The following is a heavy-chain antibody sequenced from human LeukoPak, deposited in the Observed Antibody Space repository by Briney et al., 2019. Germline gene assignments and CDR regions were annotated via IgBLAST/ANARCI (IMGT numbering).Heavy chain of an antibody. J-gene: IGHJ4*02. CDR3: ATLVGATVFDY. CDR1: GFTFSTYE. V-gene: IGHV3-48*03. Sequence: AGGSLRLSCAASGFTFSTYEMNWVRQAPGKGLEWVSYISSSGATIYYADSVKGRFTISRDNAKNSLYLQMNSLRAEDTAVYYCATLVGATVFDYWGQGTLVTVSS. CDR2: ISSSGATI. D-gene: IGHD1-26*01.